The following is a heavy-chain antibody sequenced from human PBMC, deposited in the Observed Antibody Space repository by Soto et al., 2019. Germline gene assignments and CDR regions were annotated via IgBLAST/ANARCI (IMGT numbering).Heavy chain of an antibody. D-gene: IGHD6-13*01. CDR1: GYTFTSYD. Sequence: QVQLVQSGAEVKKPGASVKVSCKASGYTFTSYDINWVRQATGQGLEWMGWMNPNSGNTGYAQKFQGRVTMTRNTSISTAYTELSSLSSEDTAVYYCARRGYSSSWYYYYYYGMDVWGQGTTVTVSS. CDR3: ARRGYSSSWYYYYYYGMDV. CDR2: MNPNSGNT. V-gene: IGHV1-8*01. J-gene: IGHJ6*02.